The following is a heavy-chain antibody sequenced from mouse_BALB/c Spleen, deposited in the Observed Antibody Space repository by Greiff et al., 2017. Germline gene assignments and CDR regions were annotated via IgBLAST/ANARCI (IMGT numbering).Heavy chain of an antibody. CDR3: ARDGGNLAWFAY. Sequence: EVQLMESGGGLVQPGGSLRLSCATSGFTFTDYYMSWVRQPPGKALEWLGFIRNKANGYTTEYSASVKGRFTISRDNSQSILYLQMNTLRAEDSATYYCARDGGNLAWFAYWGQGTLVTVSA. CDR1: GFTFTDYY. V-gene: IGHV7-3*02. CDR2: IRNKANGYTT. D-gene: IGHD2-1*01. J-gene: IGHJ3*01.